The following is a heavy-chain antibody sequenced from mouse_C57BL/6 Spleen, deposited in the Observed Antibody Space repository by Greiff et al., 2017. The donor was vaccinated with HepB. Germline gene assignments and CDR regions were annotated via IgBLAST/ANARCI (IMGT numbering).Heavy chain of an antibody. CDR3: AGDHYYGSSYWYFDV. D-gene: IGHD1-1*01. CDR2: ISDGGSYT. V-gene: IGHV5-4*01. J-gene: IGHJ1*03. CDR1: GFTFSSYA. Sequence: VTLVESGGGLVKPGGSLKLSCAASGFTFSSYAMSWVRQTPEKRLEWVATISDGGSYTYYPDNVKGRFTISRDNAKNNLYLQMSHLKSEDTAMYYCAGDHYYGSSYWYFDVWGTGTTVTVAS.